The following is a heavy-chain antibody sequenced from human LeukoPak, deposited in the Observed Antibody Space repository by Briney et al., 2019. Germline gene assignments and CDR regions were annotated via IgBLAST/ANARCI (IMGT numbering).Heavy chain of an antibody. Sequence: QPGGSLRLSCSASGFTFSSYEMNWVRQAPGKGLEWVSSISSGARTIYYADSVKGRFTISRDNAKNSLYLQMNSLRAEDTAVYYCAELGITMIGGVWGKGTTVTISS. CDR1: GFTFSSYE. J-gene: IGHJ6*04. CDR3: AELGITMIGGV. D-gene: IGHD3-10*02. V-gene: IGHV3-48*03. CDR2: ISSGARTI.